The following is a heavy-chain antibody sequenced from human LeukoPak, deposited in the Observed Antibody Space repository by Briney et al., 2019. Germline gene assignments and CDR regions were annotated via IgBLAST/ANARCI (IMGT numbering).Heavy chain of an antibody. CDR1: GGSIISSTYY. V-gene: IGHV4-31*03. J-gene: IGHJ5*02. CDR3: ARGQLVGATNWFDT. CDR2: IYYSGST. D-gene: IGHD1-26*01. Sequence: SETLSLTCTVSGGSIISSTYYWSWIRQHPGKGLEWIGYIYYSGSTYYNPSLKSRVTISVDTSKDQFSLKLNSMTAADTAVYYCARGQLVGATNWFDTWGQGTLVTVSS.